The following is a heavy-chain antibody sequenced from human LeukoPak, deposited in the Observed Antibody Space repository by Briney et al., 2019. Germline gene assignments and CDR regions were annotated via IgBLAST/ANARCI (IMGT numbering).Heavy chain of an antibody. CDR3: GRDSSGYYSYFDY. J-gene: IGHJ4*02. Sequence: GGSLRLSCAASGFTVSSNYMSWVSQAPGKGLEWVSVIYSGGSTYYADSVKGRFTISRDNSKNTLYLQMNSLRAEDTAVYYCGRDSSGYYSYFDYWGQGTLVTVSS. CDR1: GFTVSSNY. CDR2: IYSGGST. V-gene: IGHV3-66*01. D-gene: IGHD3-22*01.